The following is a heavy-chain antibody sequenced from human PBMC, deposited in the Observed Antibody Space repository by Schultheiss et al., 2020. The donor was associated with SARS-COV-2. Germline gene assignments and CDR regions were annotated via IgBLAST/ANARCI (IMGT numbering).Heavy chain of an antibody. D-gene: IGHD3-22*01. Sequence: QTLSLTCTVSGGSISSGSYYWSWIRQPAGKGLEWIGRIYTSGSTNYNPSLKSRVTISVDTSKNQFSLKLSSVTAADTAVYYCARVREPTMIVVVTSYAFDIWGQGTMVTVSS. J-gene: IGHJ3*02. CDR2: IYTSGST. V-gene: IGHV4-61*02. CDR1: GGSISSGSYY. CDR3: ARVREPTMIVVVTSYAFDI.